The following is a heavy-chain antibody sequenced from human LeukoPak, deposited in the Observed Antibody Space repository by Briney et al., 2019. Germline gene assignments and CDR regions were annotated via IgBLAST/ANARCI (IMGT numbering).Heavy chain of an antibody. D-gene: IGHD3-22*01. Sequence: GGSLRLSCAASGFTVSTNYMSWVRHARGKGLEWVSIIYSGGSTSYADSVKGRFTISRDISKNTLFLPMSSLRAEDTAVYYCARSPRIYDSSGYYLVEYFDLWGRGTLVTVSS. V-gene: IGHV3-53*01. J-gene: IGHJ2*01. CDR1: GFTVSTNY. CDR2: IYSGGST. CDR3: ARSPRIYDSSGYYLVEYFDL.